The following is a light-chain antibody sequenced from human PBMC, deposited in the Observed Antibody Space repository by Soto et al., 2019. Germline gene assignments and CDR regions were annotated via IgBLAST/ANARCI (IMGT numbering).Light chain of an antibody. CDR1: QSLSSNY. V-gene: IGKV3-20*01. CDR2: GAS. CDR3: QQYVTSPYA. J-gene: IGKJ2*01. Sequence: EIVLTQSPGTLSLSPGERATLSCRATQSLSSNYLAWYQQKPGQAPRLLIYGASSRATGIPDRFSGSGSGTDFTLTISRLEPEDFAVYYCQQYVTSPYAFGQGTKLEIK.